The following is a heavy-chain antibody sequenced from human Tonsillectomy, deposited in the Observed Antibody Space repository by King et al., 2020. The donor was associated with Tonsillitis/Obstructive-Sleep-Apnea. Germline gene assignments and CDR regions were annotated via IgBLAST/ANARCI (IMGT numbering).Heavy chain of an antibody. J-gene: IGHJ3*02. V-gene: IGHV3-53*01. Sequence: QLVQSGGGLIQPGGSLRLSCAASGFTVSSNYMGWVRQAPGKGLEWVSVIYSGGSTYYADSVKGRFTISRDNSKNTLYLQMNSLRAEDTAVYYCARAGGDSGYAQHDAFDIWGQGTMVTVSS. D-gene: IGHD5-12*01. CDR2: IYSGGST. CDR1: GFTVSSNY. CDR3: ARAGGDSGYAQHDAFDI.